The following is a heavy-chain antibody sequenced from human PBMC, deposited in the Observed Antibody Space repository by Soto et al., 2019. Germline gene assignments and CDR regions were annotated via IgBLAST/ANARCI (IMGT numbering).Heavy chain of an antibody. CDR1: GFTFSSYG. CDR2: IWYDGSNK. J-gene: IGHJ4*02. Sequence: QVPLVESGGGVVQPGRSLRLSCAASGFTFSSYGMHWVRQAPGKGLEWVAVIWYDGSNKYYADSVKGRFTISRDNSKNTLYLQMNSLRAEDTAVYYCARDRGRYCSGGSCYHFDYWGQGTLVTVSS. CDR3: ARDRGRYCSGGSCYHFDY. D-gene: IGHD2-15*01. V-gene: IGHV3-33*01.